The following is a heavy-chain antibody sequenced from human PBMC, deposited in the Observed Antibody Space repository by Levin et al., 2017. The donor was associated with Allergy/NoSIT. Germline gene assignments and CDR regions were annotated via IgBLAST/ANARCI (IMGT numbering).Heavy chain of an antibody. CDR3: ASGRAMTRQFDY. CDR1: GGSFSGSY. CDR2: INHSGST. D-gene: IGHD2-2*01. V-gene: IGHV4-34*01. Sequence: SQTLSLTCAVYGGSFSGSYWSWIRPPPGKGLEWIGEINHSGSTNYNPSLKSRVTISVDTSKNQFSLKLSSVTAADTAVYYCASGRAMTRQFDYWGQGTLVTVSS. J-gene: IGHJ4*02.